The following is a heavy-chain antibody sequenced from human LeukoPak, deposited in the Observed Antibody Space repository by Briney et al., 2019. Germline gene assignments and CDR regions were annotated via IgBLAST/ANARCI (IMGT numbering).Heavy chain of an antibody. D-gene: IGHD5-12*01. J-gene: IGHJ4*02. V-gene: IGHV3-48*03. CDR1: RFYFSTYD. CDR3: ASAHGGSGYDRPFDY. CDR2: IDSSASTT. Sequence: GGSLRLSCTASRFYFSTYDMNWVRQVPGKGLEWVSYIDSSASTTYYAGSVQGRFTISRDNAKNSQYLQMRSLRVEDTAFYYCASAHGGSGYDRPFDYWGQGTLVTVSS.